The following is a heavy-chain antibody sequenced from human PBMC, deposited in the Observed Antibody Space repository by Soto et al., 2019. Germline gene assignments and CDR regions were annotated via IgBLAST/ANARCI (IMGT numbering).Heavy chain of an antibody. CDR1: GFTFNDYY. CDR3: ARDPSIRSPPDY. Sequence: QVQLVESGGGVVKPGGSLRLSCAASGFTFNDYYMTWIRQAPGTGLEWVSYISSTGSYTKYADSVKGRFTISRDNAKNSLYLQMDSLRDEDTGIYYCARDPSIRSPPDYWGRGTQVTVSS. J-gene: IGHJ4*02. V-gene: IGHV3-11*05. CDR2: ISSTGSYT. D-gene: IGHD3-3*02.